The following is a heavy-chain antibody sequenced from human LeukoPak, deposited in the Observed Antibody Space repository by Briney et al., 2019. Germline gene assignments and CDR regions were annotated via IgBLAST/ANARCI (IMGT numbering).Heavy chain of an antibody. CDR2: IYSSAST. Sequence: PSETLSLTCTVSGGSISGYYWSWIRQPAGKGLEWIGRIYSSASTNYNPSLKSRVTMSVDTPKNQFSLRLSSVTAADTAVYYCARGPYGGTLHFDYWGQGTPVTVSS. V-gene: IGHV4-4*07. CDR1: GGSISGYY. CDR3: ARGPYGGTLHFDY. J-gene: IGHJ4*02. D-gene: IGHD4-23*01.